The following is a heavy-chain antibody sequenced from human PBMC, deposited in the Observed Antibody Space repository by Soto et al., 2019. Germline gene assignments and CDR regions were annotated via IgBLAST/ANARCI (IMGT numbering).Heavy chain of an antibody. Sequence: GGSLRLSCAASGFTFSSYWMHWVRQAPGKGLVWVSRINSDGSSTSYADSVKGRFTISRDNSKNTLYLQMSNLRAEDTAVYYSARDHSSRPTNWFDPWGQGTLGTDSS. CDR3: ARDHSSRPTNWFDP. J-gene: IGHJ5*02. CDR2: INSDGSST. D-gene: IGHD6-13*01. V-gene: IGHV3-74*01. CDR1: GFTFSSYW.